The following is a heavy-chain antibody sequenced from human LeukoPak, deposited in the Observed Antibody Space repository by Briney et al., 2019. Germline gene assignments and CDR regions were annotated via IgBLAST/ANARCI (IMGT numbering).Heavy chain of an antibody. Sequence: GGSLRLSCAASGFTFSSYGMHWVRQAPGKGLEWVAFIRYDGSNKYYADSVKGRFTISRDNSKNTLYLQMNSLRAEDTAVYYCAKDSWVAARPGYFDYWGQGTLVTVSS. D-gene: IGHD6-6*01. CDR3: AKDSWVAARPGYFDY. V-gene: IGHV3-30*02. J-gene: IGHJ4*02. CDR2: IRYDGSNK. CDR1: GFTFSSYG.